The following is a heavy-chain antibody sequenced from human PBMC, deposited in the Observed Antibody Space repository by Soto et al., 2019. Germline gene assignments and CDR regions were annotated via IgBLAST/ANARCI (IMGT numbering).Heavy chain of an antibody. CDR2: ISSSSSTI. Sequence: GGSLRLSCAASGFTFSSYSMNWVRQAPGKGLEWVSYISSSSSTIYYADSVKGRFTISRDNAKNSLYLQMNSLRDEDTAVYYCARSSARDTAMATAYYYYGMDVWGQGTTVTVSS. V-gene: IGHV3-48*02. D-gene: IGHD5-18*01. CDR3: ARSSARDTAMATAYYYYGMDV. CDR1: GFTFSSYS. J-gene: IGHJ6*02.